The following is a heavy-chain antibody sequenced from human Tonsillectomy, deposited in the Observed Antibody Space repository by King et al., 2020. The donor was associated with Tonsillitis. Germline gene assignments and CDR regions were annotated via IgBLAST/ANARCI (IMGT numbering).Heavy chain of an antibody. D-gene: IGHD4-17*01. CDR1: GYTFTTFG. V-gene: IGHV1-18*01. CDR3: ARDYGDFYFDF. Sequence: QLVQSGAEVKKPGASVKVSCKASGYTFTTFGISWVRKAPGQGLEWMGWISTYNGDTRYAHNLQGRVTMTTDTSTSTAYMELRSLRSDDTAVYYCARDYGDFYFDFWGQGALVTVSS. J-gene: IGHJ4*02. CDR2: ISTYNGDT.